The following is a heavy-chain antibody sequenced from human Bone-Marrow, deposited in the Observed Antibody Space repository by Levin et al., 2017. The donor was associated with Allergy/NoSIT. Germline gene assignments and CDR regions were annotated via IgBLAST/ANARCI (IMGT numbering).Heavy chain of an antibody. CDR1: GFTFSSYG. V-gene: IGHV3-30*18. D-gene: IGHD5-12*01. J-gene: IGHJ4*02. CDR3: AKGSVAPFDY. Sequence: LSLTCAASGFTFSSYGMHWVRQAPGKGLEWVAVISYDGSNKYYADSVKGRCTISRDNSKNTLYLQMNSLRAEDTAVYYCAKGSVAPFDYWGQGTLVTVSS. CDR2: ISYDGSNK.